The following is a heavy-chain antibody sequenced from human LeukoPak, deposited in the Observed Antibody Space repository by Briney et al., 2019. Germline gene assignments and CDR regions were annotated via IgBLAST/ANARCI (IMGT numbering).Heavy chain of an antibody. CDR2: ISAYNGNT. CDR1: GYTFTSYG. J-gene: IGHJ4*02. CDR3: ARATIQYYYDSSGYRSSNDY. D-gene: IGHD3-22*01. Sequence: ASVKVSCKASGYTFTSYGISWVRQAPGQGLEWMGWISAYNGNTNYAQKLQGRVTMTTDTSTGTAYMELRSLRSDDTAVYYCARATIQYYYDSSGYRSSNDYWGQGTLVTVSS. V-gene: IGHV1-18*01.